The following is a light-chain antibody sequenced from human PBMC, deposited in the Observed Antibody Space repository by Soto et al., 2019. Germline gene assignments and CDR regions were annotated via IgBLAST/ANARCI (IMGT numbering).Light chain of an antibody. Sequence: EMVMTQSPATLSVSPGERATLSCRASQTLSRNLAWYQQQPGQAPRLLIFYASTRATGIPARFSGSGSGTDFTLTIISLQSEDFAVYYCQQYDKWPHTFGQGTKLEIK. V-gene: IGKV3-15*01. CDR1: QTLSRN. CDR3: QQYDKWPHT. J-gene: IGKJ2*01. CDR2: YAS.